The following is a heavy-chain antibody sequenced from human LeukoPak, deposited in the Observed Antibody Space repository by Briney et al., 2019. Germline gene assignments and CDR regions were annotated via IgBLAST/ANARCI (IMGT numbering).Heavy chain of an antibody. D-gene: IGHD2-15*01. V-gene: IGHV1-69*05. CDR1: GGTFRSHA. CDR3: ARDLSPVLRAFDI. Sequence: ASVKVSCKASGGTFRSHAISWVRQAPGQGLEWMGGIISTIGTANYAQKFQGRVTITTNESTSTAYMELSSLRTEETAVYYCARDLSPVLRAFDIWGQGTMVTVSS. J-gene: IGHJ3*02. CDR2: IISTIGTA.